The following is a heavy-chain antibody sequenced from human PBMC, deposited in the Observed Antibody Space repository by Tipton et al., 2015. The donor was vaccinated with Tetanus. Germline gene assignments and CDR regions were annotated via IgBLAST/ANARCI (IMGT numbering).Heavy chain of an antibody. V-gene: IGHV5-51*01. CDR3: ARLPKHYSASGST. D-gene: IGHD3-10*01. CDR2: IYPGDSDA. J-gene: IGHJ5*02. Sequence: QSGAEVRKPGQSLKISCNVSGHNSRSYWISWVRQMPGKGLEWMGIIYPGDSDATYSPSFQGQVTISADKSISTAYLYWSSLKASDTAIYFCARLPKHYSASGSTWGQGTLVTASS. CDR1: GHNSRSYW.